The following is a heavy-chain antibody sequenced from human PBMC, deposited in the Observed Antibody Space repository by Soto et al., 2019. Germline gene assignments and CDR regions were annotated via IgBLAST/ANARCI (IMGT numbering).Heavy chain of an antibody. CDR3: AHSLGPRDS. Sequence: QITLKESGPTLMKPTQTLTLTCTCSGFSLSSSGVGVGWIRQSPGKVLEWLALIYWDDDKRYSPSLKSRLTITNDISANPVVLTMTNLDPVDTGTYFCAHSLGPRDSWGQGILVTVYS. J-gene: IGHJ4*02. D-gene: IGHD7-27*01. CDR2: IYWDDDK. CDR1: GFSLSSSGVG. V-gene: IGHV2-5*02.